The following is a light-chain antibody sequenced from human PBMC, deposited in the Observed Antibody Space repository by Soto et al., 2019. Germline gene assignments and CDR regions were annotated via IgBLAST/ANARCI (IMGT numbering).Light chain of an antibody. V-gene: IGKV3-11*01. CDR2: ETS. CDR1: QSVSSY. J-gene: IGKJ3*01. Sequence: EIVLTQSPATLSLSPGERATLSCRASQSVSSYLAWYQQKPGQAPRLLIYETSNRATGIPARFSGSASGTDYTLTLSSLEPEDFAVYYGRDGIKWPPIFTFGPGPKSDIK. CDR3: RDGIKWPPIFT.